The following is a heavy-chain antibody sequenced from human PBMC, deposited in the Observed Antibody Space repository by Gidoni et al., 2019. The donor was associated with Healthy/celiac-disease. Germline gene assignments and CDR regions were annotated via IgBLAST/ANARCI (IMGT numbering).Heavy chain of an antibody. Sequence: EVQLVESGGGVVRPGGSLRLSCAASGFTFDDYGMSWVRQAPGKGLEWVSGINWNGGSTGYADSVKGRFTISRDNAKNSLYLQMNSLRAEDTALYHCARDVMGGITIFGVVNRWRTTVYMDVWGKGTTVTVSS. D-gene: IGHD3-3*01. CDR3: ARDVMGGITIFGVVNRWRTTVYMDV. CDR2: INWNGGST. CDR1: GFTFDDYG. J-gene: IGHJ6*03. V-gene: IGHV3-20*01.